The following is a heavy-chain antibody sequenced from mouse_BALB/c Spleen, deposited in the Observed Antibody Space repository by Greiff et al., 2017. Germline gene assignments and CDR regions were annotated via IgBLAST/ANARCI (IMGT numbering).Heavy chain of an antibody. CDR3: APIYYGYDGYFDV. CDR2: IYPYNGGT. V-gene: IGHV1S29*02. J-gene: IGHJ1*01. D-gene: IGHD2-2*01. Sequence: EVQLQESGPELVQPGASVKISCTASGYTFTDYNMHWVKQSPGKSLEWIGYIYPYNGGTGYNQKFKSKATLTVDNSSSTAYMELLSLTSEDSAVYYCAPIYYGYDGYFDVWGAGTTVTVSS. CDR1: GYTFTDYN.